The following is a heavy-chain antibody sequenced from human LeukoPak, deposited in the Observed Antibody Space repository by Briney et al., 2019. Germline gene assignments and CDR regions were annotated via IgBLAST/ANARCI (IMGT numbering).Heavy chain of an antibody. CDR1: GFTFSSYA. Sequence: PGRSLRLSCAASGFTFSSYAMHWVRQAPGKGLEWVANIKQDGSEKYYVDSVKGRFTISRDNAKNSLYLQMNSLRAEDTAVYYCARDRTMVRGVGGIYWGQGTLVTVSS. CDR2: IKQDGSEK. J-gene: IGHJ4*02. D-gene: IGHD3-10*01. V-gene: IGHV3-7*01. CDR3: ARDRTMVRGVGGIY.